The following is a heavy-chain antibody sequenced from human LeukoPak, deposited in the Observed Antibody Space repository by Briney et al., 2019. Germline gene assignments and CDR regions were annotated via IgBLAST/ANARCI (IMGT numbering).Heavy chain of an antibody. Sequence: GGSLRLSCAASGFTFSSYAMSWVRQAPEKGLEWVSAISGSGGSTYYADSVKGRFTISRDNAKSTLYLQMNSLRAEDTAVYYCLYHDSGVTSPLESYWGQGILVTVST. J-gene: IGHJ4*02. V-gene: IGHV3-23*01. CDR1: GFTFSSYA. CDR3: LYHDSGVTSPLESY. D-gene: IGHD3-22*01. CDR2: ISGSGGST.